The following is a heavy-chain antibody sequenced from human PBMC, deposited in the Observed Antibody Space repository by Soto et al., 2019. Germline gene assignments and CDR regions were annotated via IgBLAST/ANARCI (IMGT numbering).Heavy chain of an antibody. CDR1: GFTFRDHA. Sequence: QVQLVESGGGVVQPGRSLRLSCAASGFTFRDHAMHWVRQAPGKGLEWVAVISYDGSREYYADSVKGRFSISRDNSKNTLYLQMNSLRAEDTALYYCVTDVGVGGSVDIPAHWGQGTLVTVSS. V-gene: IGHV3-30-3*01. D-gene: IGHD6-19*01. CDR2: ISYDGSRE. J-gene: IGHJ4*02. CDR3: VTDVGVGGSVDIPAH.